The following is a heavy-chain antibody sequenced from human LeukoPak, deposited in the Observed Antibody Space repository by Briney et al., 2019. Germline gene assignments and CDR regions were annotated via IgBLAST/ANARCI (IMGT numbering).Heavy chain of an antibody. Sequence: SETLSLTCTVSGGSISSYYWSWIRQPAGKGLEWIGRIYTSGSTNYNPSLKSRVTMSVDTSKNQFSLMLSSVTAADTAVYYCARLHGGKGQYYFDYWGQGTLVTVSS. CDR2: IYTSGST. J-gene: IGHJ4*02. CDR1: GGSISSYY. D-gene: IGHD4-23*01. CDR3: ARLHGGKGQYYFDY. V-gene: IGHV4-4*07.